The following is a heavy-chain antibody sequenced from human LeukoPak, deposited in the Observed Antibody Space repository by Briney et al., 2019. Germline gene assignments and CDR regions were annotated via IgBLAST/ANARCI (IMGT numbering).Heavy chain of an antibody. V-gene: IGHV4-39*07. CDR2: IYYSGST. CDR3: ARYTDYYDSSGYYVGKYYFDY. J-gene: IGHJ4*02. Sequence: PSQTLSLTCTVSGGSISSSSYYWGWIRQPPGKGLEWIGSIYYSGSTYYNPSLKSRVTISVDTSKNQFSLKLSSVTAADTAVYYCARYTDYYDSSGYYVGKYYFDYWGQGTLVTVSS. CDR1: GGSISSSSYY. D-gene: IGHD3-22*01.